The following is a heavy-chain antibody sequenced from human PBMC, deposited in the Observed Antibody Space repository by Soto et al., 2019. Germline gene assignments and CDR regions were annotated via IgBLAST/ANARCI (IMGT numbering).Heavy chain of an antibody. D-gene: IGHD3-3*01. V-gene: IGHV3-33*01. CDR3: ARGYYDFWSGYSSYFDY. J-gene: IGHJ4*02. CDR2: IWYDGSNK. CDR1: GFTFSSYG. Sequence: GGSLRLSCAASGFTFSSYGMHWVRQAPGKGLEWVAVIWYDGSNKYYADSVKGRFTISRDNSKNTLYLQMNSLRAEDTAVYYCARGYYDFWSGYSSYFDYWGQGTLVTVSS.